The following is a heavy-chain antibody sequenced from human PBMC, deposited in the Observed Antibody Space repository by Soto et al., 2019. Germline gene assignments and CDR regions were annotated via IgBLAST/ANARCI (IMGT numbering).Heavy chain of an antibody. CDR3: AKSYGPLSSTSCLDV. V-gene: IGHV3-43*01. CDR2: ISWGGGST. CDR1: GFTSDDST. J-gene: IGHJ6*02. D-gene: IGHD2-2*01. Sequence: GGSLRLSCAVSGFTSDDSTIQCVRQAPGKGLEWVSRISWGGGSTYYADSVKGRFTISRDNSKNSLYLQMNSLRTENTALYYCAKSYGPLSSTSCLDVWGQGTTVTVSS.